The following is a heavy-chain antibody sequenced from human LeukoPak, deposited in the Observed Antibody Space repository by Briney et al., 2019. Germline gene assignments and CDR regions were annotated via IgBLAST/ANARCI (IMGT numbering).Heavy chain of an antibody. CDR2: ISGSSGST. CDR1: GFTFSSYG. V-gene: IGHV3-23*01. D-gene: IGHD6-19*01. J-gene: IGHJ4*02. CDR3: VTDSSPDF. Sequence: GGSLRLSCAASGFTFSSYGMSWVRQAPGKGLEWVSGISGSSGSTYYGDSVKGRFTLSRDNSKNMLYLQMNSLRAEDTAMYYCVTDSSPDFWGQGTLVTVSS.